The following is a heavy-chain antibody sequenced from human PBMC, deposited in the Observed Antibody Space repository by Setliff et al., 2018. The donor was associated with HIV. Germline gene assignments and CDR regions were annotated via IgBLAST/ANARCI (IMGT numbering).Heavy chain of an antibody. CDR3: ARQTNVLQFLEWAYYFDY. Sequence: SETLSLTCTVSGGSISSRSYYWGWIRQPPGKGLEWIGSIYYSGSTYYNPSLKSRVTISVDTSKNQFSLKLSSVTAADTAVYYCARQTNVLQFLEWAYYFDYWGQGTLVTVSS. CDR2: IYYSGST. J-gene: IGHJ4*02. V-gene: IGHV4-39*01. CDR1: GGSISSRSYY. D-gene: IGHD3-3*01.